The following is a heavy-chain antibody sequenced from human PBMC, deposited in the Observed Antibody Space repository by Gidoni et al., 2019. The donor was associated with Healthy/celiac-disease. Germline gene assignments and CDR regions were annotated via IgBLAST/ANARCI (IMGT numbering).Heavy chain of an antibody. D-gene: IGHD3-3*01. CDR2: ISSSSSYI. CDR3: ASGWYYDFWSGYFY. V-gene: IGHV3-21*01. J-gene: IGHJ4*02. Sequence: EVQLVESGGGLVKPGGSLRLSCAASGFTFSSYSMNWVRQAPGKGLEWVSSISSSSSYIYYADSVKGRFTISRDNAKNSLYLQMNSLRAEDTAVYYCASGWYYDFWSGYFYWGQGTLVTVSS. CDR1: GFTFSSYS.